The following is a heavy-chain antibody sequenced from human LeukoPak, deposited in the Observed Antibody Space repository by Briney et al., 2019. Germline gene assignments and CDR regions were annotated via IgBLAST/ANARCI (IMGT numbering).Heavy chain of an antibody. CDR2: IIPMFGVA. V-gene: IGHV1-69*04. CDR3: ARVRSIVVVPAASEVGFDY. D-gene: IGHD2-2*01. Sequence: AASVKVSYKASGGTFSSYAISWVRQARGQGREWMGRIIPMFGVANYAQKFQGRVTITADKSTSTAYMELSSLRSEDTAVYYCARVRSIVVVPAASEVGFDYWGQGTLVTVSS. CDR1: GGTFSSYA. J-gene: IGHJ4*02.